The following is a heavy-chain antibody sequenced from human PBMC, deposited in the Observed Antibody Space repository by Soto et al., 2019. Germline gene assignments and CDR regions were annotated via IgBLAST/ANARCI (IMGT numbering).Heavy chain of an antibody. CDR3: ARSRNSAVADSFDF. Sequence: QVQVVESGGGVVQPGRSLRLSCAASGFTFSRYAIHWVRQAPGKGLEWVAVISRDGSNKYYVDSVKGRFTISRHNSKNTLYLQMNSLRDEDTAVYYCARSRNSAVADSFDFWGQGTLVTVSS. D-gene: IGHD3-10*01. CDR1: GFTFSRYA. V-gene: IGHV3-30*04. CDR2: ISRDGSNK. J-gene: IGHJ4*02.